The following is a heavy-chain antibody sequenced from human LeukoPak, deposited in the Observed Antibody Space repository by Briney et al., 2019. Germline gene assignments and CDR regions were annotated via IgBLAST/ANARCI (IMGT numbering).Heavy chain of an antibody. Sequence: ASVKVSCKASGYTFTGYYMHWVRQAPGQGLEWMGWINPNSGGTNYAQKFQGRVTMTRDTSISTAYMELSRLRSDDTAVYYCASLNGYGDDVGPGYYYYMDVWGKGTTVTVSS. D-gene: IGHD4-17*01. CDR3: ASLNGYGDDVGPGYYYYMDV. CDR1: GYTFTGYY. J-gene: IGHJ6*03. CDR2: INPNSGGT. V-gene: IGHV1-2*02.